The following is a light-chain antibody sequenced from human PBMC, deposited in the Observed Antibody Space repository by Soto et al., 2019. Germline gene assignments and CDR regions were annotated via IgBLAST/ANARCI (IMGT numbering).Light chain of an antibody. V-gene: IGKV3-20*01. CDR3: QQYGSSPFT. J-gene: IGKJ4*01. CDR1: QSVTNSY. Sequence: EIVLTQSPGTLSLSPGERATLSCRASQSVTNSYLAWYQQKPGQAPRLLIYGASSRATGIPDRFSGSGSGTDFTLTVSRLEPEDFAVYYCQQYGSSPFTFGGGTKVDNK. CDR2: GAS.